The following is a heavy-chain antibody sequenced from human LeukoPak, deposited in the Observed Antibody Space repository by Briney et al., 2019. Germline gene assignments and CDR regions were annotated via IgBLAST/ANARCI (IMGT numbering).Heavy chain of an antibody. CDR2: ITSKAYGGTT. Sequence: PGGSLRLSCTASGFTFGDYAMTWVRQAPGKGLEWVGFITSKAYGGTTEYAASVKGRFTISRDDSKSIAYLQMNSLKTEDTAVYYCARMMYCSGGSCSFDYWGQGTLVTVSS. CDR1: GFTFGDYA. CDR3: ARMMYCSGGSCSFDY. V-gene: IGHV3-49*04. J-gene: IGHJ4*02. D-gene: IGHD2-15*01.